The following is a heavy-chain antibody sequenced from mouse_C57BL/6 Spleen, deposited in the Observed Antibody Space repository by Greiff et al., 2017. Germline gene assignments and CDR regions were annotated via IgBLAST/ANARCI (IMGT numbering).Heavy chain of an antibody. Sequence: VHLVESGAELVRPGASVKLSCKASGYTFTDYYINWVKQRPGQGLEWIARLYPGSGNTYYNEKFKGKATLTAEKSSSTAYMQISSLTSEDSAVYFCAKSIYDSYYGAYWGQGTLVTVSA. D-gene: IGHD2-3*01. CDR1: GYTFTDYY. CDR3: AKSIYDSYYGAY. J-gene: IGHJ3*01. CDR2: LYPGSGNT. V-gene: IGHV1-76*01.